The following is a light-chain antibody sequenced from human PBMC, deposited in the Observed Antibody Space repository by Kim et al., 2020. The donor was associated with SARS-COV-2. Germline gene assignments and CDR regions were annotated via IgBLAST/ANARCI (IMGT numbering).Light chain of an antibody. V-gene: IGLV1-44*01. Sequence: GQRVTISCSGSSSNITSNTVNWYQQVAGTAPKLLIYNNDQRPSGVPDRFSGSKSGASASLAINGLQSEDESDYYCAAWDDSLNGLLFGGGTQLTVL. J-gene: IGLJ2*01. CDR1: SSNITSNT. CDR3: AAWDDSLNGLL. CDR2: NND.